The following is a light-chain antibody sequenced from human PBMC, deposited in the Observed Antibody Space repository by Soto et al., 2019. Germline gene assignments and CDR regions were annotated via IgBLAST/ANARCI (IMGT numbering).Light chain of an antibody. CDR1: QSISTY. J-gene: IGKJ1*01. V-gene: IGKV1-39*01. CDR3: QQTYGTPWT. Sequence: DIQMTHSPSFLSASVGDRVTITCWASQSISTYLNWYQQKPGKAPKLLIYGASTLQSAVPSRFTGSGSETDFTLTISSLQPEDFATYHCQQTYGTPWTFGQANKVQIK. CDR2: GAS.